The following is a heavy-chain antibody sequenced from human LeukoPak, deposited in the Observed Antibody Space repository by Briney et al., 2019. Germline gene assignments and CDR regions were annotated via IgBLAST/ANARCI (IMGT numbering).Heavy chain of an antibody. CDR3: AKDFSRDGYYFDY. CDR2: IRYDGSNK. V-gene: IGHV3-30*02. J-gene: IGHJ4*02. D-gene: IGHD5-24*01. Sequence: GGSLRLSCAASGFTFSGYGMHWVRQAPGKGLEWVAFIRYDGSNKYYADSVKGRFTISRDNSKNTLYLQMNSLRAEDTAVYYCAKDFSRDGYYFDYWGQGTLVTVSS. CDR1: GFTFSGYG.